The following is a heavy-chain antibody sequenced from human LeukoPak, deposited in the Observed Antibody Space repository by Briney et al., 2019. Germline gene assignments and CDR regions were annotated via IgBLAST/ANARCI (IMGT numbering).Heavy chain of an antibody. CDR3: AKPLARYSGSYGSLYFDY. CDR2: ISGSGGST. D-gene: IGHD1-26*01. J-gene: IGHJ4*02. Sequence: GGSLRLSCAASGFTFSSYAMSWVRQAPGKGLEWVSAISGSGGSTYYADSVKGRFTISRDNSKNTLYLQMNSLRAEDTAVYYCAKPLARYSGSYGSLYFDYWGQGTLVTVSS. V-gene: IGHV3-23*01. CDR1: GFTFSSYA.